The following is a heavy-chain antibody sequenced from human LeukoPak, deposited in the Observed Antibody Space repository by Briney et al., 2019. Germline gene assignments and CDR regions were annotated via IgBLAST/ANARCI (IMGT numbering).Heavy chain of an antibody. CDR1: GGSISSYY. Sequence: ASETLSLTCTVSGGSISSYYWSWIRQPPGKGLEWVGYIYYSGSTNYNPSLKSRVTISVDTSKNQFSLKLSSVTAADTAVYYCARHGYGDYLTPEHYYGMDVWGQGTTVTVSS. J-gene: IGHJ6*02. D-gene: IGHD4-17*01. CDR3: ARHGYGDYLTPEHYYGMDV. CDR2: IYYSGST. V-gene: IGHV4-59*08.